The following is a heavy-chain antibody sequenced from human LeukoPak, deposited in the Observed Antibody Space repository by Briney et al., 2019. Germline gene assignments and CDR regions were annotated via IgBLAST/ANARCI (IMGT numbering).Heavy chain of an antibody. CDR2: IYYSGST. Sequence: SETLSLTCTVSGGSISSGDYYWSWLRQPPGKGLEWIGYIYYSGSTYYNPSLKSRVAISVDTSKNQFSLKLSTVTAADTAVYYCARLTTVSWAFDIWGQGTMATVSS. V-gene: IGHV4-30-4*01. D-gene: IGHD1-1*01. CDR3: ARLTTVSWAFDI. CDR1: GGSISSGDYY. J-gene: IGHJ3*02.